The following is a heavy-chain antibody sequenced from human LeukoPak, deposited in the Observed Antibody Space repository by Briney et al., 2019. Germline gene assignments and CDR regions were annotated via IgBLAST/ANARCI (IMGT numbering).Heavy chain of an antibody. V-gene: IGHV1-2*02. D-gene: IGHD6-6*01. CDR2: INPNSGGT. CDR1: GYAFTGYY. J-gene: IGHJ6*03. CDR3: ARDSQLGGYYYYYMDV. Sequence: ASVKVSCKASGYAFTGYYMHWVRQAPGQGLEWMGWINPNSGGTNYAQKFQGRVTMTRDTSTSTAYMELSRLRSDDTAVYYCARDSQLGGYYYYYMDVWGKGTTVTVSS.